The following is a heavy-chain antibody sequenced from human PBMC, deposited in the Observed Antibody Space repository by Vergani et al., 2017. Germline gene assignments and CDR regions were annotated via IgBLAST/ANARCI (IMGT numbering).Heavy chain of an antibody. D-gene: IGHD5-12*01. CDR1: GFTFSSYS. V-gene: IGHV3-21*01. CDR3: ARERVATISFDY. CDR2: ISSSSSYI. Sequence: EVQLVESGGGLVKPGGSLRLSCAASGFTFSSYSMNWVRQAPGKGLEWVSSISSSSSYIYYADSVKGRFTISRDNAKNTLYLQMNSLRAEDTAVYYCARERVATISFDYWGQGTLVTVSS. J-gene: IGHJ4*02.